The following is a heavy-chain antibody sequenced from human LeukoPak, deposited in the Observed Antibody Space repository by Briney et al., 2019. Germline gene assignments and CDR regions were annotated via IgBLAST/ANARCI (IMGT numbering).Heavy chain of an antibody. CDR1: GGTFSSYA. V-gene: IGHV1-69*05. Sequence: GASVKVSCKASGGTFSSYAISWVRQAPGQGLEWMGGIIPIFGTANYAQKFQGRVTITTDESTSTAYMELSSLRSEDTAVYYCARSPSPRVVLWYFQHWGQGTLVTVSS. CDR3: ARSPSPRVVLWYFQH. CDR2: IIPIFGTA. D-gene: IGHD2-21*01. J-gene: IGHJ1*01.